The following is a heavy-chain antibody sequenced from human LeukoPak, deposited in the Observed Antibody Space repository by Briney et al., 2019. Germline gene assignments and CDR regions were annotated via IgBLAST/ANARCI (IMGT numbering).Heavy chain of an antibody. V-gene: IGHV3-30*02. CDR1: GFTFSNYG. D-gene: IGHD3-22*01. J-gene: IGHJ6*02. Sequence: GGSLRLSCAASGFTFSNYGMHWVRQAPGKGPEWVAVIWADGSNKHYADSARGRFTISRDNSKNTLYLQMNSLRAEDTAVYYCAKDTIEDVVVNYYGMDVWGQGTTVTVSS. CDR3: AKDTIEDVVVNYYGMDV. CDR2: IWADGSNK.